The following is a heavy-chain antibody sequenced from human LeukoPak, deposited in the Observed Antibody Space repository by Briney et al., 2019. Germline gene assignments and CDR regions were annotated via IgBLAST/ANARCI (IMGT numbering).Heavy chain of an antibody. D-gene: IGHD3-10*01. CDR1: GYPFTSYA. V-gene: IGHV1-3*01. CDR3: ASTTMVRGVHDH. J-gene: IGHJ1*01. CDR2: INAGNGNT. Sequence: ASVRVSCKASGYPFTSYAMHWMRQAPGQRLEWMGWINAGNGNTKYSQKFQGRVTITRDTSASTAYMELSSLRSEDTAVYYCASTTMVRGVHDHWGQGILVTVSS.